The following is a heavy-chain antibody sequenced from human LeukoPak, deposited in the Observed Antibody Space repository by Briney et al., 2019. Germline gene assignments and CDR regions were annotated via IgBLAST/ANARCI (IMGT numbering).Heavy chain of an antibody. J-gene: IGHJ4*02. V-gene: IGHV3-7*03. Sequence: GGSLRLSCAASGFTFSNAWMSWVRQAPGKGLEWVATIKEDGTETYYVDSVKGRLTISRDNAKNSLYLQMNSLRVEDTAVYYCAKEGRSLQTYWGQGTLVTVSS. D-gene: IGHD5-24*01. CDR1: GFTFSNAW. CDR3: AKEGRSLQTY. CDR2: IKEDGTET.